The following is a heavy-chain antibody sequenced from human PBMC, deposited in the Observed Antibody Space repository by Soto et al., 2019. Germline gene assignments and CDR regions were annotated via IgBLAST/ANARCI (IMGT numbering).Heavy chain of an antibody. CDR2: IIPILGIA. Sequence: QVQLVQSGAEVKKPGSSVKVSCKASGGTFSSYTISWVRQAPGQGLEWMGRIIPILGIANYAQKFQGRVTITADKSTSTAYMALLSLRSEYTAVYYCARNYGDYNGGYWGQGTLVTVSS. D-gene: IGHD4-17*01. V-gene: IGHV1-69*02. CDR3: ARNYGDYNGGY. J-gene: IGHJ4*02. CDR1: GGTFSSYT.